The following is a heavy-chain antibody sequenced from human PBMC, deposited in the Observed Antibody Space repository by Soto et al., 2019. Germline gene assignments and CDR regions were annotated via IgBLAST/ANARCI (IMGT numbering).Heavy chain of an antibody. Sequence: PGGSLRLSCAASGFPFSSYGMHWVRQAPGKGLEWVAVISNDGSNTYYADSVKGRFTISRDNSENTLYLQMNSLRAADTAVYYCAKEPPAIVAGGIDSWGQGTLVTVSS. CDR3: AKEPPAIVAGGIDS. D-gene: IGHD6-13*01. J-gene: IGHJ4*02. CDR1: GFPFSSYG. CDR2: ISNDGSNT. V-gene: IGHV3-30*18.